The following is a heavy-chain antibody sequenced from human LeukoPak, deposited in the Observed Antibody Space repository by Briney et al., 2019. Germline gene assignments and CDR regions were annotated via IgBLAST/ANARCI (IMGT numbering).Heavy chain of an antibody. CDR3: AKDPLPGYCSSTSCYWDC. CDR2: ISGSGGTT. V-gene: IGHV3-23*01. J-gene: IGHJ4*02. Sequence: GGSLRLSCAASGFTFSSYAMSWVRHAPGKGLEWVSAISGSGGTTNYADSVKVRFTISRDNSKNTLYLQRNSLRAEDTDVYYCAKDPLPGYCSSTSCYWDCWGQGTLVTVSS. D-gene: IGHD2-2*01. CDR1: GFTFSSYA.